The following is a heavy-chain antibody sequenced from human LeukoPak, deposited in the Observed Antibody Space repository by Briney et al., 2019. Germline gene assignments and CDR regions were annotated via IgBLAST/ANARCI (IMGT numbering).Heavy chain of an antibody. CDR3: VRDDGSGAGSRRGALDY. Sequence: GGSLRLSCAASGFTFSSYWMTWVRQGPGKGLEWVANIKPGGNEKYYVDSVKGRFTIPRDNGKNSLHLQMNSLRVEDTAVYYCVRDDGSGAGSRRGALDYWGQGTLVTVSS. J-gene: IGHJ4*02. CDR2: IKPGGNEK. D-gene: IGHD3-10*01. CDR1: GFTFSSYW. V-gene: IGHV3-7*01.